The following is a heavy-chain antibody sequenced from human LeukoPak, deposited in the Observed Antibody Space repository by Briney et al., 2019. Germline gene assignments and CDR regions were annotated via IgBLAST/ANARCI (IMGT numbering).Heavy chain of an antibody. CDR2: INPSIGDT. CDR1: GCTFTAYY. Sequence: GASVKVSCKTSGCTFTAYYINWVRQAPGQGLERMGWINPSIGDTNYAQNFQGRVTMTGDTSINTAYMELSSLTSDDTAVYYCASAQMKLATIGWGQGTLVTVSS. J-gene: IGHJ4*02. CDR3: ASAQMKLATIG. V-gene: IGHV1-2*02. D-gene: IGHD5-24*01.